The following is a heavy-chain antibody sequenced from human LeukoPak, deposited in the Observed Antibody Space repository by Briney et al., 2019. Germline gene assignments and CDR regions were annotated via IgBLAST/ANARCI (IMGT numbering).Heavy chain of an antibody. Sequence: ASVKVSCKASGYTFTSYGISWVRQAPGQGLEWMGWISAYNGNTNYAQKLQGRVTMTTDTSTSTAYMELRSLRSDDTAVYYCARDESIMITFGGVIVGDYFDYWGQGTLVTVSS. CDR3: ARDESIMITFGGVIVGDYFDY. D-gene: IGHD3-16*02. CDR1: GYTFTSYG. V-gene: IGHV1-18*01. CDR2: ISAYNGNT. J-gene: IGHJ4*02.